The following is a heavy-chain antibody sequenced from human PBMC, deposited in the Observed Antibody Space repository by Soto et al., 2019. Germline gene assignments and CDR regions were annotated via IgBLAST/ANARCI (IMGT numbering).Heavy chain of an antibody. J-gene: IGHJ6*02. D-gene: IGHD4-17*01. V-gene: IGHV1-58*01. CDR1: GFTFTSSA. CDR2: IVVGSGNT. CDR3: AADYGGTYYYYYGMDV. Sequence: QMPLVQSGPEVKKPGTSVKVSCKASGFTFTSSAVQWVRQARGQRLEWIGWIVVGSGNTNYAQKFQERVTITRDMSTSTAYMELSSLRSEDTAVYYCAADYGGTYYYYYGMDVWGQGTTVTVSS.